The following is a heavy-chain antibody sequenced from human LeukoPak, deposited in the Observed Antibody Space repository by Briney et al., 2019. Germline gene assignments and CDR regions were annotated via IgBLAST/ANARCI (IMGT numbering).Heavy chain of an antibody. CDR2: ISNDGGNK. Sequence: GGSLRLSCAASGFTFCRYDIHWVREAPGKGLEWVAGISNDGGNKYYAESVKGRFTISRDNSKNTLYLQMNSLRAEDTAVYYCARDKYGGNSNAFDIWGQGTLVTVSS. CDR3: ARDKYGGNSNAFDI. J-gene: IGHJ3*02. CDR1: GFTFCRYD. D-gene: IGHD4-23*01. V-gene: IGHV3-30*03.